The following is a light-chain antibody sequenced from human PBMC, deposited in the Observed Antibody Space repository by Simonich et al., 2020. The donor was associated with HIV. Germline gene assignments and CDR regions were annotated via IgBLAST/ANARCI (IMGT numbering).Light chain of an antibody. J-gene: IGLJ2*01. CDR2: EVT. CDR1: SSDIGGYNF. Sequence: QSALTQPPSASGSPGQSVTISCTGTSSDIGGYNFVSWYQQHPGKAPKLLIYEVTKRPSGVPDRFSGSKSGNTASLTVSGLQAEDEADYFCCSYAPTTTYVIFGGGTRLTVL. CDR3: CSYAPTTTYVI. V-gene: IGLV2-8*01.